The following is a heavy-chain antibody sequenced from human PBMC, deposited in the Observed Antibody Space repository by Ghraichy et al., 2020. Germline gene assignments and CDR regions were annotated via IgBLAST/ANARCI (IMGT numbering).Heavy chain of an antibody. V-gene: IGHV3-23*01. D-gene: IGHD1/OR15-1a*01. CDR2: ISATGYST. CDR1: GFAFSTHV. J-gene: IGHJ3*02. Sequence: GGSLRLSCAASGFAFSTHVMSWVRQAPGKGLEWVAGISATGYSTYYADSVKGRFSVSRDNSKNTLYLQMSSLRIEDTAVYYCANGGRGEHTSRATYALEIWGQGTMVTVSS. CDR3: ANGGRGEHTSRATYALEI.